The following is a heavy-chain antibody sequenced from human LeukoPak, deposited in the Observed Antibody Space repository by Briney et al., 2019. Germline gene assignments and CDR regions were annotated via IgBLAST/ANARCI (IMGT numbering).Heavy chain of an antibody. J-gene: IGHJ4*02. D-gene: IGHD6-19*01. V-gene: IGHV4-4*07. CDR1: GGSISSYY. Sequence: SETLSLTCTVSGGSISSYYWNWIRQPAGKGLEWIGRIYADGRSNYNPSLRSRVTISVDTSKNQFSLRLSSVTATDTGVYYCASDHSGWLGLGYWGQGTLVSVSS. CDR3: ASDHSGWLGLGY. CDR2: IYADGRS.